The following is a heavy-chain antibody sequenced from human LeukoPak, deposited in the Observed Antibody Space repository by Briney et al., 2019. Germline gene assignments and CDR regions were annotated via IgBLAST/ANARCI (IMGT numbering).Heavy chain of an antibody. CDR2: IHHSGST. V-gene: IGHV4-59*03. J-gene: IGHJ4*02. CDR3: ATNTGSYFAWFDY. Sequence: SETLSLTCTVSGGSISSYYWNWIRQSPGKGLEWIGYIHHSGSTKYNPSLQSRVTMSMDTSKNQVSLKLSSVSAADSAVYSCATNTGSYFAWFDYWGQGTLVTVSS. D-gene: IGHD1-26*01. CDR1: GGSISSYY.